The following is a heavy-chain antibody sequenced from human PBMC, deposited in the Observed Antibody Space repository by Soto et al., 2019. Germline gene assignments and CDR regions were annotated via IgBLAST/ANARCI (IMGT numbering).Heavy chain of an antibody. Sequence: QVELVQSGAEVKKPGSSVKVSCQASEDTFRNYAISWVRQAPGQGFEWMGGILTIFGTANYAQKCQGRVTITADTSANTVYLELSSLRSEDTVGYYCASTKYDSSGYYYWYLGLWGRGTLVTVSS. CDR1: EDTFRNYA. CDR3: ASTKYDSSGYYYWYLGL. J-gene: IGHJ2*01. D-gene: IGHD3-22*01. CDR2: ILTIFGTA. V-gene: IGHV1-69*06.